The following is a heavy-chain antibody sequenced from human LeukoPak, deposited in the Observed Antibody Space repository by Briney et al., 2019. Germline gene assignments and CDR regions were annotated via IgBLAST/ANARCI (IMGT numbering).Heavy chain of an antibody. D-gene: IGHD5-12*01. CDR3: TVNLVAAAIGY. CDR2: IRSKANSYAT. Sequence: PGGSLRLSCATSGFTFSGSAIHWVRQASGKGLEWVGRIRSKANSYATTDVASVKGRFTISRDDSKNTAYLEMSSLKTEDTAVYYCTVNLVAAAIGYWGQGTLVTVSS. V-gene: IGHV3-73*01. CDR1: GFTFSGSA. J-gene: IGHJ4*02.